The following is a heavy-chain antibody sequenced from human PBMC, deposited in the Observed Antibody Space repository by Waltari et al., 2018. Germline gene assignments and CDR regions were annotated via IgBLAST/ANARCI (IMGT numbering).Heavy chain of an antibody. Sequence: QVQLQESGPGLVKPSETLSLTCTVSGGSITTYYWSWIQQPPGKGLELIGYIYYSGSTSYNASLKSRVTISVDTSKNQFSLRLRSVTAADTAVYYCARRTGLSTSSWYYFDHWGQGTLVTVSS. D-gene: IGHD6-13*01. V-gene: IGHV4-59*08. CDR1: GGSITTYY. CDR3: ARRTGLSTSSWYYFDH. CDR2: IYYSGST. J-gene: IGHJ4*02.